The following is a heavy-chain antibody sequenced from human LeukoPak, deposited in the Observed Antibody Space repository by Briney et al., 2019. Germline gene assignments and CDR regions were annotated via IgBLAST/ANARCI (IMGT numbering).Heavy chain of an antibody. CDR2: INSDGSWT. D-gene: IGHD2/OR15-2a*01. CDR1: GNYW. J-gene: IGHJ4*02. CDR3: VSFYETY. V-gene: IGHV3-74*01. Sequence: GGSLRLSCAASGNYWMHWVRQAPGKGLVWVSHINSDGSWTSYAGSVKGRFTISKDNAENTVYLQMNSLRAEDTAVYYCVSFYETYWGRGTLVTVSS.